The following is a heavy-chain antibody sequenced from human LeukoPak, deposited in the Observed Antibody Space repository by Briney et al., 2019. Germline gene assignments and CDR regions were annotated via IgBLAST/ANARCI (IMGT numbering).Heavy chain of an antibody. Sequence: SETLSLTCTVSGGSISIYYWSWIRQPPGKGLEWIGYIYYSGSTNYNPSLESRVTIPVDTSKNQVSLKLSSVTAADTAVYYCARHWSGSGDYYPFDYWGQGTLVTVSS. D-gene: IGHD3-10*01. V-gene: IGHV4-59*08. J-gene: IGHJ4*02. CDR1: GGSISIYY. CDR2: IYYSGST. CDR3: ARHWSGSGDYYPFDY.